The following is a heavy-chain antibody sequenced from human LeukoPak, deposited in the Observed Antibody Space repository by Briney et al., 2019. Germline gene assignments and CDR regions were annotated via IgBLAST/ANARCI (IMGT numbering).Heavy chain of an antibody. CDR2: IYYSGST. D-gene: IGHD6-13*01. J-gene: IGHJ3*02. CDR3: ARTIAAAGLDYAFDI. CDR1: GGSISRYY. V-gene: IGHV4-59*01. Sequence: PSETLSLTCTVSGGSISRYYWSWIRQPPGKGLEWIGYIYYSGSTNYNPSLKSRVTISVDTSKNQFSLKLSSVTAADTAVYYCARTIAAAGLDYAFDIWGQGTMVTVSS.